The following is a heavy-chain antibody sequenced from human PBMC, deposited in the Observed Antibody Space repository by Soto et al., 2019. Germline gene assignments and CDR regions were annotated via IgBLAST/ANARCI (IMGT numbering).Heavy chain of an antibody. CDR3: ARFYDFWSGYYTFGDWFDP. V-gene: IGHV4-34*01. CDR2: INHSGST. J-gene: IGHJ5*02. Sequence: SETLSLTCAVYVGSFSGYYWSWIRQPPGKGLEGIGEINHSGSTNYNPSLKSRVTISVDTSKNQFSLKLSSVTAADTAVYYCARFYDFWSGYYTFGDWFDPWGQGTLVTSPQ. D-gene: IGHD3-3*01. CDR1: VGSFSGYY.